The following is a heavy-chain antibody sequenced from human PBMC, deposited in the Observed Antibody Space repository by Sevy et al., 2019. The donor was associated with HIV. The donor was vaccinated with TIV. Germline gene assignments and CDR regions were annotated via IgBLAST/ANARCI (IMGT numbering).Heavy chain of an antibody. CDR2: IKSKTDGGTT. CDR3: TAIVVVPAEL. CDR1: GFTFSSYA. J-gene: IGHJ4*02. V-gene: IGHV3-15*01. D-gene: IGHD2-2*01. Sequence: GGSLRLSCAASGFTFSSYAMNWVRQAPGKGLEWVGRIKSKTDGGTTDYAAPVKGRLTISRDDSKNTLYLQMNSLKTEDTAVYYCTAIVVVPAELWGQGTLVTVSS.